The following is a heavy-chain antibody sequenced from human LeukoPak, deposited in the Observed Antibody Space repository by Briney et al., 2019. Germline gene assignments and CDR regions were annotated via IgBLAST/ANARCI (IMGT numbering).Heavy chain of an antibody. CDR2: IIPFFNTP. V-gene: IGHV1-69*13. CDR1: GGTFRNHA. Sequence: SVKVSCKASGGTFRNHAISWLRQAPGQGLEWMGGIIPFFNTPYYAQKFQGRVAISADESTNTAYMELSSLRSEDTAVYFCARPLTYYYETTDYPRPHFFDYWGQGTPVTVSS. CDR3: ARPLTYYYETTDYPRPHFFDY. D-gene: IGHD3-3*01. J-gene: IGHJ4*02.